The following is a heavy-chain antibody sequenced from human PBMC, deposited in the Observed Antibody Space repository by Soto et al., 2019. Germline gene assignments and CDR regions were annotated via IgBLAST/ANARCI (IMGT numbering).Heavy chain of an antibody. CDR1: GYPFTHYG. J-gene: IGHJ6*02. D-gene: IGHD3-10*01. CDR3: ARDQSFDRSYYYGIDV. CDR2: ISPFNGNT. V-gene: IGHV1-18*01. Sequence: QVQLVQSGAEVKKPGASVRASCKSSGYPFTHYGITWVRQASGQRLEWMGWISPFNGNTNYGQTLQGRVTLTTDTSKSTVYMELRSQRSDDTAVYYCARDQSFDRSYYYGIDVWGQGTTVTDSS.